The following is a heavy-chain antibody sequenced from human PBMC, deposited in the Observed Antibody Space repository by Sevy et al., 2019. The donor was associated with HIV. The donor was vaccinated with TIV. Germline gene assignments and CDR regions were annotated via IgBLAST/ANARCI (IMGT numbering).Heavy chain of an antibody. CDR3: ARGVGIQLWWVPFDY. V-gene: IGHV1-8*01. CDR1: GYTFTSFD. Sequence: ASVKVSCKASGYTFTSFDINWVRQATGQGLEWMGWMNPNSGNTGYAQKFQGRVTMTRNTSISTAYMELSSLRSEDTAVYYCARGVGIQLWWVPFDYWGQGTLVTVSS. J-gene: IGHJ4*02. D-gene: IGHD5-18*01. CDR2: MNPNSGNT.